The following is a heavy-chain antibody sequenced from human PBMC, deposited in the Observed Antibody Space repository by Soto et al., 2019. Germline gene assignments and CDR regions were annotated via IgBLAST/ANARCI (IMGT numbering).Heavy chain of an antibody. CDR2: INPDGSGT. CDR3: SRSLDF. V-gene: IGHV3-7*01. J-gene: IGHJ4*02. Sequence: PGGSLRLSCAASGFTFSSFWMDWVRQAPGKGLEWVANINPDGSGTHYVDSVKGRFTISRDNAKNSLYLQMSSLTAEDSALYYCSRSLDFWGQGTRVTVSS. CDR1: GFTFSSFW.